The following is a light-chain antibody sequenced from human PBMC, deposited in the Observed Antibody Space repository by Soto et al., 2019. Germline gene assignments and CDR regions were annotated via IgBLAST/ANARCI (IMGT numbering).Light chain of an antibody. J-gene: IGKJ4*01. V-gene: IGKV4-1*01. CDR3: QQYHSTLLT. CDR1: QSVLYSSNNKNY. CDR2: WAS. Sequence: DIVMTQSPDSLAVSLGERATINCKSSQSVLYSSNNKNYLAWYQQKPGQPPKLLIYWASTRESGVPDRFSGSGSGTDLTLTISSLQAEDVAVYYCQQYHSTLLTFGGGTKVEIK.